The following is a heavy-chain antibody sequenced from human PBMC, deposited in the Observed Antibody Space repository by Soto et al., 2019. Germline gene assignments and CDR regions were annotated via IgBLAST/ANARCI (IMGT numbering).Heavy chain of an antibody. Sequence: SETLSLTCTVSGGSISSYYWSLIRQPPGKGLEWIGYIYYSGSTNYNPSLKSRVTISVDTSKNQFSLKLSSVTAADTAVYYCASAEYCSSTSCYWSRDYYYYMDVWGKGTTVTVSS. CDR3: ASAEYCSSTSCYWSRDYYYYMDV. J-gene: IGHJ6*03. D-gene: IGHD2-2*01. CDR2: IYYSGST. CDR1: GGSISSYY. V-gene: IGHV4-59*01.